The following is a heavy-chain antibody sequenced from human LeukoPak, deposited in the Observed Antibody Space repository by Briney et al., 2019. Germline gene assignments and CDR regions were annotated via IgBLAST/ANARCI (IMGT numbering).Heavy chain of an antibody. V-gene: IGHV4-59*01. CDR3: AKPTKPGYYDIFYDAFDI. Sequence: SETLSLTCTVSGGSISSYYWSWTRQPPGKGLEWIGYIYYSGSTNYNPSLKSRVTISVDTSKNQFSLKLSSVTAADTAVYYCAKPTKPGYYDIFYDAFDIWGQGTMVTVSS. J-gene: IGHJ3*02. D-gene: IGHD3-9*01. CDR2: IYYSGST. CDR1: GGSISSYY.